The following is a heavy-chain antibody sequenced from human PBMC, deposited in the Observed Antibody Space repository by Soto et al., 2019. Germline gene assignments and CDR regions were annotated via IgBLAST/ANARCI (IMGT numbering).Heavy chain of an antibody. CDR3: ESRGDYVFDY. CDR1: GASVSSGSYY. D-gene: IGHD4-17*01. V-gene: IGHV4-61*01. Sequence: QVQLQESGPGLVKPSETLSLTCTVSGASVSSGSYYWSWIRKPPGKGLEWIGYIYYSGSTNYNPSLKSRVIISVDTSKNQFSLRLSSVTAADTAVYYCESRGDYVFDYWGQGTLVTVSS. J-gene: IGHJ4*02. CDR2: IYYSGST.